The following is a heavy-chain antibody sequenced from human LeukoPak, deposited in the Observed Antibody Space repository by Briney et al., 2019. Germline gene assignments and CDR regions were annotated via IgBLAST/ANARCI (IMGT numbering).Heavy chain of an antibody. CDR1: GGSFSGYY. V-gene: IGHV4-34*01. CDR3: ARDLYIVVVTAIDPPGTVWFDP. CDR2: INHSGST. Sequence: SETLSLTCAVYGGSFSGYYWSWIRQPPGKGLEWIGEINHSGSTNYNPSLKSRVTISVGTSKNQFSLKVRSVTAADTAVYYCARDLYIVVVTAIDPPGTVWFDPWGQGTLVTVSS. D-gene: IGHD2-21*02. J-gene: IGHJ5*02.